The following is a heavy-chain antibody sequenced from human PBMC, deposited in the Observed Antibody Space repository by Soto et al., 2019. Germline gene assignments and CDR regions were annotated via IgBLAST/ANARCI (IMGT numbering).Heavy chain of an antibody. CDR2: INHSGST. CDR3: ARWSGGATYYYGSGGHYYYVMDV. CDR1: GGSFSGYY. Sequence: PSETLSLTCAVYGGSFSGYYWSWIRQPPGKGLEWIGEINHSGSTNYNPSLKSRVTISVDTSKNQFSLKLSSVTAADTAVYYCARWSGGATYYYGSGGHYYYVMDVWGPGTNVPLSS. D-gene: IGHD3-10*01. J-gene: IGHJ6*02. V-gene: IGHV4-34*01.